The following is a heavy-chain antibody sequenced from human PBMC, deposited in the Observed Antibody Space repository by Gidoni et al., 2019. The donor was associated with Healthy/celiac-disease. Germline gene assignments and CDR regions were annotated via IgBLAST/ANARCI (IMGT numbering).Heavy chain of an antibody. V-gene: IGHV3-23*01. Sequence: EVQLLESGGGWVQPGGDLRRSWAASGVTCSSYAMSWVRPAPGKGLEWVSAISGSGGSTYYADSVTGRFTISRDNSKNTLYLQMNSLSAADTAVYYCAKPFYGSGSYYTLWGQGTLVTVSS. CDR3: AKPFYGSGSYYTL. D-gene: IGHD3-10*01. J-gene: IGHJ4*02. CDR1: GVTCSSYA. CDR2: ISGSGGST.